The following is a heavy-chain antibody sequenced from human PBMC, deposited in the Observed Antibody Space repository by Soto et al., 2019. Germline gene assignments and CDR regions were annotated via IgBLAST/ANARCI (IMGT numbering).Heavy chain of an antibody. J-gene: IGHJ4*02. D-gene: IGHD3-10*01. CDR3: ARDFGH. V-gene: IGHV3-74*01. CDR1: GFTFSSHW. Sequence: EVQVVESGGGLVQPGGSLRLSCAASGFTFSSHWMHWVRQAPGKGLVWVSRINRDGSSTTYADSVKGRFTISRDNAKNTLYMQMNSLRVDDTAVYYCARDFGHWGQGTLVTVSS. CDR2: INRDGSST.